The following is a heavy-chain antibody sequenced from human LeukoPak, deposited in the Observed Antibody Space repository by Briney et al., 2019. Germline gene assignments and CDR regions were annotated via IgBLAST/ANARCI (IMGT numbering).Heavy chain of an antibody. Sequence: PGGSLRLSCAASGFTFSSYSMNWVRQAPGKGLECVSSISSSSSYIYYADSVKGRFTISRDNAKNSLYLQMNSLRAEDTAVYYCARGLPYSSGNDAFDIWGQGTMVTVSS. V-gene: IGHV3-21*01. CDR2: ISSSSSYI. D-gene: IGHD6-19*01. CDR3: ARGLPYSSGNDAFDI. CDR1: GFTFSSYS. J-gene: IGHJ3*02.